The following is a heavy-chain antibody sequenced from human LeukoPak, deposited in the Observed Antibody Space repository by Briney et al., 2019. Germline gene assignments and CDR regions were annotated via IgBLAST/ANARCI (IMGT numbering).Heavy chain of an antibody. CDR2: ISSSGSTT. J-gene: IGHJ4*02. CDR1: GFTFSDYY. CDR3: ARAPYGDYFDY. V-gene: IGHV3-11*01. Sequence: GGSLRLSCAASGFTFSDYYMSWIRQAPGKGLEWVSYISSSGSTTYFADSVKGRFTISRDNAKNSLYLQMNSLRAEDTAVYYCARAPYGDYFDYWGQGTLVTVSS. D-gene: IGHD4-17*01.